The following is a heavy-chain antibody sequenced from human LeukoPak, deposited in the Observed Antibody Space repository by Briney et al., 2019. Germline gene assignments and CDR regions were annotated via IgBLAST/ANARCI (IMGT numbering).Heavy chain of an antibody. D-gene: IGHD3-16*01. J-gene: IGHJ4*02. Sequence: ASVKVSCKASGYIFTNYYMHWVRQAPGQGLEWMGWINPDSGGTNYAQKFQGRVTMTRDTSISTAYMELNRLRSDDTAVYYCARDTLKNLGFECWGQGTLVTVSS. CDR3: ARDTLKNLGFEC. CDR1: GYIFTNYY. CDR2: INPDSGGT. V-gene: IGHV1-2*02.